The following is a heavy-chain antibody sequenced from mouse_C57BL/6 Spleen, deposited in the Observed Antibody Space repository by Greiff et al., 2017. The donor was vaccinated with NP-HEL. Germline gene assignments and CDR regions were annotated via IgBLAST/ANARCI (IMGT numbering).Heavy chain of an antibody. CDR3: TTRDYGSSPFDY. V-gene: IGHV14-4*01. CDR2: IDPENGDT. D-gene: IGHD1-1*01. J-gene: IGHJ2*01. CDR1: GFNIKDDY. Sequence: EVQLQQSGAELVRPGASVKLSCTASGFNIKDDYMHWVKQRPEQGLEWIGWIDPENGDTEYASKFQGKATITADTSSNTAYLQLSSLTSEDTAVYYCTTRDYGSSPFDYWGQGTTLTDSS.